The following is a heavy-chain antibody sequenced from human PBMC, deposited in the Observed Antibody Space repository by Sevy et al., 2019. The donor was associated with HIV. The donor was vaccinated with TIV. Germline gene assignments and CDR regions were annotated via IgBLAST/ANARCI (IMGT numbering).Heavy chain of an antibody. V-gene: IGHV3-30-3*01. CDR1: GFTFSSYA. D-gene: IGHD3-3*01. CDR2: ISYDGSNK. CDR3: ARGQEWLFVDY. Sequence: GGSLRLSCAASGFTFSSYAMHWVRQAPGKGLEWVAVISYDGSNKYYADSVKGRFTISRDNSKNTLYLQMNSLRAEDTAVYYCARGQEWLFVDYWGQGTLVTVSS. J-gene: IGHJ4*02.